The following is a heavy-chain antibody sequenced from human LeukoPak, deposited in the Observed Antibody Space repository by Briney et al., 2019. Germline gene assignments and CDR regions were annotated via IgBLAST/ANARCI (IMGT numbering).Heavy chain of an antibody. CDR1: GGSISSYY. V-gene: IGHV4-59*08. D-gene: IGHD6-13*01. Sequence: TSSETLSLTCTVSGGSISSYYWSWIRQPPGKGLEWIGYIYYSGSTNYNPSLKSRVTISVDTSKNQFSLKLSSVTAADTAVYYCARRIAAAGTPFDYWGQGTLVTVSS. J-gene: IGHJ4*02. CDR2: IYYSGST. CDR3: ARRIAAAGTPFDY.